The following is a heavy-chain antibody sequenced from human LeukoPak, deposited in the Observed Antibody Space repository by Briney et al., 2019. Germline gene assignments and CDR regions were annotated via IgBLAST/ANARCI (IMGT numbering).Heavy chain of an antibody. CDR1: GGSISSYY. Sequence: SETLSLTCTVSGGSISSYYWSWIRQPAGKGLEWIGRISSSGSTNYDPSLTSRVTMSVDTSKNQFSLTLNSVTAADTAVYYCARDRSGSSGYYSPFDSWGQGTLVTASS. V-gene: IGHV4-4*07. CDR3: ARDRSGSSGYYSPFDS. J-gene: IGHJ4*02. CDR2: ISSSGST. D-gene: IGHD3-22*01.